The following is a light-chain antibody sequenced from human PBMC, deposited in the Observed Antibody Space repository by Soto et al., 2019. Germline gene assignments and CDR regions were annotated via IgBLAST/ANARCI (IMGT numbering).Light chain of an antibody. V-gene: IGKV3-20*01. Sequence: EIVLTQSPGTLSLSPGERATLSCRASQSVSSNYLAWYQQKPGQAPRLLIYGASSRATGIPDRFSGSGSGTDFTLTISRLEPEDFAVYYCQQYGSSPTTF. CDR2: GAS. CDR1: QSVSSNY. J-gene: IGKJ1*01. CDR3: QQYGSSPTT.